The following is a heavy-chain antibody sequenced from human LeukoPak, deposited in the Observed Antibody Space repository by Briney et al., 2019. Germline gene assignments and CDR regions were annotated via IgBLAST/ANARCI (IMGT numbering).Heavy chain of an antibody. V-gene: IGHV3-48*03. CDR1: GFTFSSFQ. CDR3: ARAFDY. CDR2: ISSSGTTI. Sequence: GGSLRLSRAASGFTFSSFQMNWVRQAPGKGLEWVSYISSSGTTIYYADSVKGRFTISRDNAKNSLYLQMNSLRVEDTAIYYCARAFDYWGQGTLVTVSS. J-gene: IGHJ4*02.